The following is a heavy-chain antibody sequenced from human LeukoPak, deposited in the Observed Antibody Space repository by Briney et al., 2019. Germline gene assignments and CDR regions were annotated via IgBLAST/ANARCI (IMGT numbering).Heavy chain of an antibody. J-gene: IGHJ4*02. CDR2: INQDGSEE. V-gene: IGHV3-7*01. D-gene: IGHD5-12*01. CDR3: VRDGGVSCYDLLDY. Sequence: GGSLRLSCAASGFTFSNYWMTWVRQAPGKGLEWVAHINQDGSEEHYMDSVKARFTISRDNAKNSLSLQMNSLRAEDTAVYYCVRDGGVSCYDLLDYWGQGTLVTVSS. CDR1: GFTFSNYW.